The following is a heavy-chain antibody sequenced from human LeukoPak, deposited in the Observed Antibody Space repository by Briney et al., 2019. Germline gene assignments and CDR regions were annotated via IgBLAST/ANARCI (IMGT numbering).Heavy chain of an antibody. Sequence: GESLKISCKGSGYSFTTNWIGWVRQMPGKGLEWMGIIYPSDSDTRYSPSFQGQVTISADKSISTAYVQWSSLKASDTATYYCARPGYSSSLDYWGQGTLVTVSS. J-gene: IGHJ4*02. CDR3: ARPGYSSSLDY. CDR1: GYSFTTNW. CDR2: IYPSDSDT. V-gene: IGHV5-51*01. D-gene: IGHD6-13*01.